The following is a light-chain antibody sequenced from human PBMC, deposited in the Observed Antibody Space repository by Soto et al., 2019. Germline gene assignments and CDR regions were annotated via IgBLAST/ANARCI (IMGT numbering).Light chain of an antibody. CDR2: GAS. CDR3: QQYGSSPTWT. CDR1: QSVSSSY. Sequence: EIVLTQSPGTLSLSPGERATLSCRASQSVSSSYLAWYQQKHGQAPRHLIYGASSRATGIPDRFSGSGSGTYFTLTISRLEPEDFAVYYCQQYGSSPTWTCGQGTKVESK. V-gene: IGKV3-20*01. J-gene: IGKJ1*01.